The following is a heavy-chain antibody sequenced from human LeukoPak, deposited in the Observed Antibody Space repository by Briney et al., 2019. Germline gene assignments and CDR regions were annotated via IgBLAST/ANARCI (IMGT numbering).Heavy chain of an antibody. J-gene: IGHJ3*02. CDR3: AVPYYYDSSGYYDDAFDI. V-gene: IGHV1-58*02. D-gene: IGHD3-22*01. CDR2: IVVGSGNT. CDR1: GFTFTSSA. Sequence: ASVKVSCKASGFTFTSSAMQWVRQARGQRLEWIGWIVVGSGNTNYAQKFQERVTITRDMSTSTAYMELSSLRSEDTAVYYCAVPYYYDSSGYYDDAFDIWGQGTMVTVSS.